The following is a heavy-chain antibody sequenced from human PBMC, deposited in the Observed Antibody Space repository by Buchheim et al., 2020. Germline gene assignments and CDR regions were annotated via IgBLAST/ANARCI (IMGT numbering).Heavy chain of an antibody. V-gene: IGHV3-23*01. Sequence: EVQLLESGGGLVQPGGSLRLSCAASGFTFSSYAMSWVRQAPGKGLEWVSAISGSGGSTYYADSVKGRFTISRDNSKNTLYLQMNSLRAEDTAVYYCAKDFRRGRCAVVPAAIVFGLRYYYGMDVWGQGTT. CDR3: AKDFRRGRCAVVPAAIVFGLRYYYGMDV. CDR2: ISGSGGST. D-gene: IGHD2-2*01. J-gene: IGHJ6*02. CDR1: GFTFSSYA.